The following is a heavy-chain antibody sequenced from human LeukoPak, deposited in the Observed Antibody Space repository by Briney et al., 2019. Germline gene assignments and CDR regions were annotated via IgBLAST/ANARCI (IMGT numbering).Heavy chain of an antibody. D-gene: IGHD2-8*01. V-gene: IGHV4-34*01. CDR1: GGSFSDYY. CDR2: MNHSGST. Sequence: PETLSLTCAVYGGSFSDYYWSWIRQPPGKGLEWIGEMNHSGSTNYNPSLKSRVTISVDTSKKQFSLKLNSVTAADPAVYYCARVPRYCNTGVCYYFDYWGQGTLVTVSS. CDR3: ARVPRYCNTGVCYYFDY. J-gene: IGHJ4*02.